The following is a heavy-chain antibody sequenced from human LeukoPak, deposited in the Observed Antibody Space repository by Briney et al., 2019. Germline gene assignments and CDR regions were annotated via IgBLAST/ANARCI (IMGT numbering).Heavy chain of an antibody. CDR3: ARVAYYYGSGSYYRGVDY. V-gene: IGHV3-7*03. Sequence: GGSLRPSCAASGFTFSSYWMSWVRQAPGKGLEWVANIKQDGSEKYYVDSVKGRFTISRDNAKNSLYLQMNSLRAEDTAVYYCARVAYYYGSGSYYRGVDYWGQGTLVTVSS. J-gene: IGHJ4*02. CDR2: IKQDGSEK. CDR1: GFTFSSYW. D-gene: IGHD3-10*01.